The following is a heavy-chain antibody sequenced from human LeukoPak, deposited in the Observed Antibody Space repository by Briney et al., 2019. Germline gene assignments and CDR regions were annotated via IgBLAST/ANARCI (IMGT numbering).Heavy chain of an antibody. CDR1: GFTFSSYG. J-gene: IGHJ4*02. D-gene: IGHD4-17*01. V-gene: IGHV3-30*02. Sequence: GGSLRLSCAASGFTFSSYGMHWVRQAPGKGLEWVAFIRYDGSNKYYADSVKGRFTISRDNSKNTLYLQMNSLRAEDTAVYYCAKGATTVTYHYYFDYWGQGTLVTVSS. CDR3: AKGATTVTYHYYFDY. CDR2: IRYDGSNK.